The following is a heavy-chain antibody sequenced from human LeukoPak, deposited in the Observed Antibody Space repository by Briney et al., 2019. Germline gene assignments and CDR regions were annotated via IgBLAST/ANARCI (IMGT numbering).Heavy chain of an antibody. CDR1: GGSISSSSYY. J-gene: IGHJ5*02. V-gene: IGHV4-39*07. D-gene: IGHD2-15*01. CDR2: IYYSGIT. Sequence: PSETLSLTCTVSGGSISSSSYYWGWSRQPPGKGLEWIVSIYYSGITYYNPSLKSRVTISVDTSKNQFSLKLSSVTAADTAVYYCARLFVVVVAATAKPDTWWFDHWGQGTLVTVSS. CDR3: ARLFVVVVAATAKPDTWWFDH.